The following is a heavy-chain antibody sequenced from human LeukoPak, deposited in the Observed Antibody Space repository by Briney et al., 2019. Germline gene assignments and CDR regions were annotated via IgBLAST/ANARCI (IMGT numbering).Heavy chain of an antibody. V-gene: IGHV3-23*01. CDR3: AKDQWFGASHHGY. Sequence: GGSLRLSCAASGFTFSSYAMTWVRQAPGKGLEWVSGVGGSGATTSYADSVKGRFAISRDNSKNTLYLQMNSLRAEDTAVYYCAKDQWFGASHHGYWGQGTLVTVSS. CDR2: VGGSGATT. J-gene: IGHJ4*02. D-gene: IGHD3-10*01. CDR1: GFTFSSYA.